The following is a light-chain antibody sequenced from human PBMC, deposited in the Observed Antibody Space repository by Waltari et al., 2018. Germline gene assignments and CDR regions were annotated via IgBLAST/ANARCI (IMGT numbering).Light chain of an antibody. V-gene: IGKV1-16*01. CDR1: QGIGNN. Sequence: DIQMTQSPSSLSASVGDTVTFPCQASQGIGNNLNWYQQKPGKAPKLLIYRASSLQSGIPSRFSGSGSGTDFTLTISSLQPEDFAKYYCQQGYSYPYSFGQGTKVEIK. CDR2: RAS. J-gene: IGKJ2*03. CDR3: QQGYSYPYS.